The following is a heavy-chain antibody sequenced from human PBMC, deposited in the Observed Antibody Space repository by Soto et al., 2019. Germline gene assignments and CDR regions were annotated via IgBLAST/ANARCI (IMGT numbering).Heavy chain of an antibody. CDR2: ISYDGSNK. V-gene: IGHV3-30-3*01. CDR1: GFTFSSYA. D-gene: IGHD6-19*01. J-gene: IGHJ4*02. CDR3: AREAHSSGSFDY. Sequence: GGSLRLSCAASGFTFSSYAMHWVRQAPGKGLEWVAVISYDGSNKYYADSVKGRFTISRDNSKNTLYLQMNSLRAEDTAVYYCAREAHSSGSFDYWGQGTLVTVSS.